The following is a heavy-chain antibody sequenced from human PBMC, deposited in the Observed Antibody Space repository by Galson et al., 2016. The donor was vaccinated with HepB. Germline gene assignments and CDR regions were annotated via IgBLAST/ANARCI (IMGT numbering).Heavy chain of an antibody. Sequence: SETLSLTCAVSGYSVSSGYLWGWIRQSPGRRLEWIASIYHSGTTYYNPSLKSRVTLSMDNSENQFSLRLSSVTAADTAIYYCAGHRGATYGPYDYWGQGTLVTVSS. D-gene: IGHD4-17*01. CDR3: AGHRGATYGPYDY. CDR2: IYHSGTT. V-gene: IGHV4-38-2*01. CDR1: GYSVSSGYL. J-gene: IGHJ4*02.